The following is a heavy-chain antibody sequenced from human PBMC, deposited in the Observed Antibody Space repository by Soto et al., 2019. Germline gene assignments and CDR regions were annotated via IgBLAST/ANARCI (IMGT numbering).Heavy chain of an antibody. D-gene: IGHD3-9*01. CDR3: ARAHPLRYFDWLLRGDAFDI. J-gene: IGHJ3*02. Sequence: GASVKVACKAAGYTFTSYAMHWVRRAPGQRLEWMGWINAGNGNTKYSQKFQSRVTITRDTSASTAYMELSSLRSEDTAVYYCARAHPLRYFDWLLRGDAFDIWGQGTMVTVSS. CDR2: INAGNGNT. CDR1: GYTFTSYA. V-gene: IGHV1-3*01.